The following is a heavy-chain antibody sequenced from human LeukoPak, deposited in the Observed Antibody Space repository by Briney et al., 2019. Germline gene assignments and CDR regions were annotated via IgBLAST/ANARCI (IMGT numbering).Heavy chain of an antibody. CDR1: GGSISSIGYY. V-gene: IGHV4-61*08. D-gene: IGHD5-18*01. CDR3: ARGSRSYGPDY. CDR2: IYYSGST. Sequence: SETLSLTCTVSGGSISSIGYYWGWIRRPPGKGLEWIGYIYYSGSTNYNPSLKSRVTISVDTSKNQFSLKLSSVTAADTAVYYCARGSRSYGPDYWGQGTLVTVSS. J-gene: IGHJ4*02.